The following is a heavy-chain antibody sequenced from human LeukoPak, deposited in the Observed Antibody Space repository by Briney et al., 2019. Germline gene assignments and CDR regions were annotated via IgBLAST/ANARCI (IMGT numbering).Heavy chain of an antibody. J-gene: IGHJ4*02. V-gene: IGHV3-30*04. D-gene: IGHD3-10*01. CDR1: GSTFSTDA. Sequence: GGSLRLSCAASGSTFSTDAMHWVRQAPGKGLEWVAVISDDGSKIYYADSVKGRFTISRDNSKNMLYLEVISLTADDTAVYYCAKDDAWLRFGEWSQGTLVTVSS. CDR3: AKDDAWLRFGE. CDR2: ISDDGSKI.